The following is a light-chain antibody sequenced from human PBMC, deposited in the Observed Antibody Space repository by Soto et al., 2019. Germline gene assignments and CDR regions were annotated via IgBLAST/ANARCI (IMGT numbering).Light chain of an antibody. CDR2: KTS. CDR3: QQYYTMYT. CDR1: QSIDNW. V-gene: IGKV1-5*03. Sequence: DIQMTQSPSTLSASVGDRVTITCRASQSIDNWLAWYQEKPGKAPKLLIYKTSTLASGVPSRFSGSASATEFTLTISSLQPDDFATYYCQQYYTMYTFGRGTRLEI. J-gene: IGKJ2*01.